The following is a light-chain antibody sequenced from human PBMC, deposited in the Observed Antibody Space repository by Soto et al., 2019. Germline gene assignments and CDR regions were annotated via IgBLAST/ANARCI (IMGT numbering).Light chain of an antibody. CDR1: SSDVGGYNF. CDR3: TSYAASNIPVL. CDR2: DVT. V-gene: IGLV2-8*01. J-gene: IGLJ2*01. Sequence: QSALTQPPSAYGSPGQSVTISCTGTSSDVGGYNFVSWYQQHPGKAPKLMIYDVTERPSGVPDRFSGSKSGNTASLTVSGLQGEDEADYYCTSYAASNIPVLFGGGTKLTVL.